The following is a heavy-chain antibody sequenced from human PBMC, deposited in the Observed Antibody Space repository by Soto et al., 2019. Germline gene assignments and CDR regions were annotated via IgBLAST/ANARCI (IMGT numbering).Heavy chain of an antibody. CDR1: GYTFTSYG. CDR3: AGLAGGDDSSSPCQNY. Sequence: QVQLVQSGAEVKKPGASVKVSCKASGYTFTSYGISWVRQAPGQGLEWMGWISAYNGNTNYAQKLQGRVTMPTDTSTSTAYMELRSLRYDDTAVYYCAGLAGGDDSSSPCQNYWGPGTPVTVAS. J-gene: IGHJ4*02. D-gene: IGHD6-6*01. V-gene: IGHV1-18*01. CDR2: ISAYNGNT.